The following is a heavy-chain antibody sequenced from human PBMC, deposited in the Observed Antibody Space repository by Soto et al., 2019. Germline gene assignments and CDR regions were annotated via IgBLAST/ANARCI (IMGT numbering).Heavy chain of an antibody. V-gene: IGHV4-31*03. CDR1: GGSISSGGYY. CDR3: ARNFVVVVVAATPGDAFDT. D-gene: IGHD2-15*01. Sequence: QVQLQESGPGLVKPSQTLSLTCTVSGGSISSGGYYWSWIRQHPGKGLEWIGYIYYSGSTYYNPSLKSRVTISVDTSKNQFSLKLSSVTAADTAVYYCARNFVVVVVAATPGDAFDTWGQGTMVTVSS. CDR2: IYYSGST. J-gene: IGHJ3*02.